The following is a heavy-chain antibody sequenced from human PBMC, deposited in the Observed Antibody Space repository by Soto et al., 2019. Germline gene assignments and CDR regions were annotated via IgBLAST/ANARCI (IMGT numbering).Heavy chain of an antibody. Sequence: ASVKFSCKGSGYTLTELSMHWVRQAPGKGLEWMGGFDPEDGETIYAQKFQGRVTISVDTSKNQFSLKLSSVTAADTAVYYCASITAARYYFDYWGQGTLVTVSS. D-gene: IGHD1-20*01. J-gene: IGHJ4*02. V-gene: IGHV1-24*01. CDR1: GYTLTELS. CDR3: ASITAARYYFDY. CDR2: FDPEDGET.